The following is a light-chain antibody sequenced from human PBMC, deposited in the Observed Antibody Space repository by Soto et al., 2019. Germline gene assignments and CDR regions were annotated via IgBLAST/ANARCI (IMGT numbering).Light chain of an antibody. Sequence: QSALTQSASVSGSPGQSITISCTGTSSDIGGYNYVSWYQQHPDKAPKLMIFEVSNRPSGVSNRFSGSKSGNTASLTISELLPEDEADYYCSSYTTSSTVAFGGGTKLTVL. CDR1: SSDIGGYNY. V-gene: IGLV2-14*01. J-gene: IGLJ2*01. CDR2: EVS. CDR3: SSYTTSSTVA.